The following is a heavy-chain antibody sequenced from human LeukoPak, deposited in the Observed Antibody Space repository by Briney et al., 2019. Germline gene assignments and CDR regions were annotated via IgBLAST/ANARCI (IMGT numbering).Heavy chain of an antibody. Sequence: GGSLRLSCAASGFIFSNYNMNWVRQTPGKGLEWLSYISSSNGTIYYADSVKGRFTISGDNAKNSLYLQMNSLRAEDTAVYYCARALGYSYGYAVDYWGQGTLVTVPS. V-gene: IGHV3-48*01. CDR1: GFIFSNYN. CDR3: ARALGYSYGYAVDY. J-gene: IGHJ4*02. D-gene: IGHD5-18*01. CDR2: ISSSNGTI.